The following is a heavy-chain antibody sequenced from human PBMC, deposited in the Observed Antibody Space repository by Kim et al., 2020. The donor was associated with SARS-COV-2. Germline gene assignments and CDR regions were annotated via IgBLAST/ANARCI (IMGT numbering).Heavy chain of an antibody. CDR1: GYSFTSYW. V-gene: IGHV5-51*01. CDR3: ARLRGCSSTSCYFGGSNWFDP. J-gene: IGHJ5*02. CDR2: IYPGDSDT. Sequence: GESLKISCKGSGYSFTSYWIGWVRQMPGKGLEWMGIIYPGDSDTRYSPSFQGQVTISADKSISTAYLQWSSLKASDTAMYYCARLRGCSSTSCYFGGSNWFDPWGQGTLVTVSS. D-gene: IGHD2-2*01.